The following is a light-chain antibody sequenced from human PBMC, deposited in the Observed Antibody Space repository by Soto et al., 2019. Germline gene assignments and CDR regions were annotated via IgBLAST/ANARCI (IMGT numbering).Light chain of an antibody. CDR2: EVS. V-gene: IGLV2-14*01. CDR3: SSYSRSTADV. CDR1: SSDVGGYKY. J-gene: IGLJ1*01. Sequence: QSALTQLASVSGSPGHSITISCTGTSSDVGGYKYVSWHQLHPGKAPKLIIYEVSNPPSGASNRFFGSKSGNTASLTISGLQAEDEAEYYCSSYSRSTADVFGTGTKGTVL.